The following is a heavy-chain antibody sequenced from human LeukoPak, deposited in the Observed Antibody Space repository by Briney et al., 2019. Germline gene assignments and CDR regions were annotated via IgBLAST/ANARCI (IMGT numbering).Heavy chain of an antibody. CDR2: ISGSGGST. CDR1: GFTFSSYA. D-gene: IGHD6-19*01. J-gene: IGHJ4*02. V-gene: IGHV3-23*01. Sequence: GGSLRLSCAASGFTFSSYATNWVRQAPGKGLEWVSGISGSGGSTYYADSVKGRFTIPRDNSKNTLYLQMNSLRAEDTAVYYCTKSHGYTSGWYGGYWGQGTLVTVSS. CDR3: TKSHGYTSGWYGGY.